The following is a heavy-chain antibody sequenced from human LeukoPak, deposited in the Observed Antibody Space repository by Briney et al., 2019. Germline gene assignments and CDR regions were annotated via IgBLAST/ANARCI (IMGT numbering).Heavy chain of an antibody. Sequence: SETLSLTCAVYGGSFSGYYWSWIRQPPGKGLEWLGEINHSGSTNYNPSLKSRVTISVDTSKNQFSLKLSSVTAADTAVYYCARGLEPGQEYSSSPGSYWGQGTLVTVSS. CDR1: GGSFSGYY. V-gene: IGHV4-34*01. J-gene: IGHJ4*02. D-gene: IGHD6-6*01. CDR2: INHSGST. CDR3: ARGLEPGQEYSSSPGSY.